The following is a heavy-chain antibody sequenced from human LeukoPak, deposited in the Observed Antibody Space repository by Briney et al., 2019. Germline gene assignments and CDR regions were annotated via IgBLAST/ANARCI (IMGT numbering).Heavy chain of an antibody. J-gene: IGHJ4*02. CDR3: ARHGCFGSGSCYFDY. V-gene: IGHV5-51*01. D-gene: IGHD3-10*01. Sequence: GESLKISCKGSGYSFSNHWIGWVRRKPGKGPEWMALIYPGDSDTKYSSSFQGQVTVSADKSTSTAYLQWRSLKASDTATYYCARHGCFGSGSCYFDYWGQGVLVTVSS. CDR1: GYSFSNHW. CDR2: IYPGDSDT.